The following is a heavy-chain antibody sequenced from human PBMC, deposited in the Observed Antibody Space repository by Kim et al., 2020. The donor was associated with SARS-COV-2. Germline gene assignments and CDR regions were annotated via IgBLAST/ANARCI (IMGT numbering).Heavy chain of an antibody. CDR2: IYYSGST. V-gene: IGHV4-39*01. CDR3: ARRGLSSSWYSYYFDY. Sequence: SETLSLTCTVSGGSISSSSYYWGWIRQPPGKGLEWIGSIYYSGSTYYNPSLKSRVTISVDTSKNQFSLKLSSVTAADTAVYYCARRGLSSSWYSYYFDYWGQGTLVTVSS. D-gene: IGHD6-13*01. CDR1: GGSISSSSYY. J-gene: IGHJ4*02.